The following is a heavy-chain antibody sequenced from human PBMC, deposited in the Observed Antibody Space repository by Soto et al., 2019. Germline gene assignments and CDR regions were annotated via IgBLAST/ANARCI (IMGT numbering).Heavy chain of an antibody. Sequence: SETLSLTCTVSGGSISSYYWSWIRQPPGKGLEWIGYIYYSGSTNYNPSLKSRVTISVDTSKNQFSLKLSSVTAADTAVYYCAREDIVVVPAATEYYYYYYMDVWGKGTTVTVSS. D-gene: IGHD2-2*01. CDR2: IYYSGST. V-gene: IGHV4-59*08. CDR3: AREDIVVVPAATEYYYYYYMDV. CDR1: GGSISSYY. J-gene: IGHJ6*03.